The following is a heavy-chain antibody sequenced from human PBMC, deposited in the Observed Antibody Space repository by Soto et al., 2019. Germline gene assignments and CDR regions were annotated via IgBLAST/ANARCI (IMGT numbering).Heavy chain of an antibody. J-gene: IGHJ4*02. V-gene: IGHV1-46*01. Sequence: QVQVVQSGAEVKKPGASVKVSCKASGYTFTSYYIHWVRQAPGQGPEWMGIINPSGGSTSYAQKFQGRVTMTRDTSTSTAYMELSSLRSDDTAVYYCARDGSTGWSYYFDYWGQGTLVTVSS. CDR3: ARDGSTGWSYYFDY. D-gene: IGHD6-19*01. CDR2: INPSGGST. CDR1: GYTFTSYY.